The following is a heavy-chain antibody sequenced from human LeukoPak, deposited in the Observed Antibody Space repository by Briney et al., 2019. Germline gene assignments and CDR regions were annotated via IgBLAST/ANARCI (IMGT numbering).Heavy chain of an antibody. D-gene: IGHD5-24*01. CDR3: ARGSGYNLVS. CDR2: MSFDGSNE. J-gene: IGHJ5*02. V-gene: IGHV3-30*04. CDR1: GFTFRTSA. Sequence: GRSLRLSCADSGFTFRTSAMHWVRQAPGKGLEWVAVMSFDGSNENYADSVRGRFTISRDNAKNTLFLQMSSLRSEDTAVYYCARGSGYNLVSWGQGTLVTVSS.